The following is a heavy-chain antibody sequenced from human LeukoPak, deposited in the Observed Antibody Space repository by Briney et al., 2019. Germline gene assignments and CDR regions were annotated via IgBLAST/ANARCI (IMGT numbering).Heavy chain of an antibody. CDR3: ARGRVPNTAMVPFGY. V-gene: IGHV3-74*01. CDR2: MNIDGSST. D-gene: IGHD5-18*01. CDR1: GFTFSSYW. Sequence: GGSLRLSCAASGFTFSSYWMHWVHQAPGKGLVWVSRMNIDGSSTTYADSVKGRFTISRDNAKNTLYLQMNSLRAEDTALYYCARGRVPNTAMVPFGYWGQGTLVTVSS. J-gene: IGHJ4*02.